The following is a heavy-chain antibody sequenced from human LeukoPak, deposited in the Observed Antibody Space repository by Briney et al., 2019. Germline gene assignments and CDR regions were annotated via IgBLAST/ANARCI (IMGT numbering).Heavy chain of an antibody. CDR3: ARDRRIQLWADASDI. Sequence: GRSLRLSCAASGFTFSSYAMHWVRQAPGKGLEWVAVISYDGSNKYYADSVKGRFTISRDNSKNTLYLQMNSLRAEDTAVYYCARDRRIQLWADASDIWGQGTMVTVSS. CDR2: ISYDGSNK. CDR1: GFTFSSYA. V-gene: IGHV3-30*01. J-gene: IGHJ3*02. D-gene: IGHD5-18*01.